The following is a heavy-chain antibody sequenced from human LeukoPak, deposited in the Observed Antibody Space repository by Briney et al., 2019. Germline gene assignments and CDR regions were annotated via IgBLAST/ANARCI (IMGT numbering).Heavy chain of an antibody. CDR3: ARGRTDYDFWSGYLFDY. CDR1: GFTFGTYS. CDR2: SSSSSSSK. Sequence: PGGSLRLSCAASGFTFGTYSMNWVRQAPGKGLEWVSSSSSSSSSKYYADSVKGRFTISRDNAKNSLDLQMNSLGAEDTAVYYCARGRTDYDFWSGYLFDYWGQGTLVTVSS. J-gene: IGHJ4*02. V-gene: IGHV3-21*01. D-gene: IGHD3-3*01.